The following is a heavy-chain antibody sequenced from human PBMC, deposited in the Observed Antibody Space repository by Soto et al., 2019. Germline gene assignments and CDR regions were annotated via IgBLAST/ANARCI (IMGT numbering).Heavy chain of an antibody. CDR2: ISSSGDSP. CDR1: GFTFRNYA. Sequence: GGSLRLSCAASGFTFRNYAMSWVRQAPGKGLEWVSAISSSGDSPYYADSVKGRFTVSRDNSKNTLYLQMNSLRVEDTAIYYCARNTLTPPHYWGQGPRVTVSS. D-gene: IGHD5-18*01. CDR3: ARNTLTPPHY. J-gene: IGHJ4*02. V-gene: IGHV3-23*01.